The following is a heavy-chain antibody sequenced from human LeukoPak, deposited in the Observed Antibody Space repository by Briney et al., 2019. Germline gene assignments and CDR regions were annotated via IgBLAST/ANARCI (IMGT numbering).Heavy chain of an antibody. CDR1: GYTLSNYA. V-gene: IGHV3-23*01. D-gene: IGHD2/OR15-2a*01. CDR3: AKMGYYFGYYGMDV. Sequence: GGSLRLSFSAPGYTLSNYAMSSVRKTPGKGLELVPAISGSGGSTYSADSVKGRLTISRDNSKNTLYLQMNSLRAEDTAVYYCAKMGYYFGYYGMDVWGQGTTVTVSS. CDR2: ISGSGGST. J-gene: IGHJ6*02.